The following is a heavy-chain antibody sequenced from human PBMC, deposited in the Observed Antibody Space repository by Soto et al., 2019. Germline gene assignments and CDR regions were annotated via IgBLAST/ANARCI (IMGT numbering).Heavy chain of an antibody. CDR1: GFSLSTSGVG. D-gene: IGHD6-13*01. Sequence: QITLKESGPPLVKPTQTLTLTCTFSGFSLSTSGVGVGWIRQPPGKALEWLALIYWDDDKRYSPSLKSRLTITKDTSKNQVVLTMTNMDPVDTATYYCAHSITGYSSSWYGQWFDPWGQGTLVTVSS. V-gene: IGHV2-5*02. CDR3: AHSITGYSSSWYGQWFDP. J-gene: IGHJ5*02. CDR2: IYWDDDK.